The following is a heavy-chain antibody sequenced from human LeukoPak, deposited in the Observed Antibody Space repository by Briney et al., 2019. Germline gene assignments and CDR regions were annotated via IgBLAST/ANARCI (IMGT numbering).Heavy chain of an antibody. Sequence: PSETLSLTCTVSGGSISSYYWSWIRQPPGKGLEWIGYIYYSGSTNYNPSLKSRVTISADTSKNQFSLKLSPVTAADTAVYYCARGGEPGYCSSTSCWYFDYWGQGTLVTVSS. D-gene: IGHD2-2*01. J-gene: IGHJ4*02. CDR1: GGSISSYY. CDR3: ARGGEPGYCSSTSCWYFDY. CDR2: IYYSGST. V-gene: IGHV4-59*01.